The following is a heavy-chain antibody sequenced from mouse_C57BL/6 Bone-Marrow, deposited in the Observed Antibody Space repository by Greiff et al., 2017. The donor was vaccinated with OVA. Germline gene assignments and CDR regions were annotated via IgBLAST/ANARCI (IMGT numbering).Heavy chain of an antibody. CDR2: IVPANGNT. J-gene: IGHJ3*01. D-gene: IGHD1-1*01. Sequence: EVQLQQSVAELVRPGASVKLSCTASGFNIKNTYMHWVKQRPEQGLEWIGRIVPANGNTKYAPKFQGKATITADTPSNTAYLQLSSLTSEDTAIYYCASLGHYYGSSSWFAYWGQGTLVTVSA. V-gene: IGHV14-3*01. CDR1: GFNIKNTY. CDR3: ASLGHYYGSSSWFAY.